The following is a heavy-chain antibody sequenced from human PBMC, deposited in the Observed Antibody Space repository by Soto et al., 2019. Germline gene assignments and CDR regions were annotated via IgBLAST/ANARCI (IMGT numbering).Heavy chain of an antibody. D-gene: IGHD1-26*01. J-gene: IGHJ4*02. CDR2: NNHSGST. CDR3: ARGRPEYSGSYSY. V-gene: IGHV4-34*01. CDR1: GGSFRGYY. Sequence: SETLSLTCAVYGGSFRGYYWSWVRQPPGKGLEWIGENNHSGSTNYNPSHKSRVTILVDTSKNQFSLKLSSVTAADTAVYYCARGRPEYSGSYSYWGQGTLVTVSS.